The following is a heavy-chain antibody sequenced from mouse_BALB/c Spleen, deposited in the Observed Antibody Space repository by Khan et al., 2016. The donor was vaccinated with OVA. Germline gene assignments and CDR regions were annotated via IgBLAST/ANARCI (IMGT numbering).Heavy chain of an antibody. D-gene: IGHD2-2*01. J-gene: IGHJ3*01. CDR1: GYSFTTYY. CDR2: IDPFSGGT. CDR3: TRHGYVAWFTY. V-gene: IGHV1S135*01. Sequence: VQLKESGPELMKSGASVKISCKASGYSFTTYYIHWMMQSHGKSLEWIGYIDPFSGGTTYNQKFQGKATLTVDRSSSTAYIHLSNLTSEDSAVYYCTRHGYVAWFTYWGQGTLVTVSS.